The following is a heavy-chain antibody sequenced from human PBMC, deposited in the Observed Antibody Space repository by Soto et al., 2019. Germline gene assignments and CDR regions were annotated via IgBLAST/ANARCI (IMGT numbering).Heavy chain of an antibody. Sequence: XVSLRLSFAASGFTFSSYGMHWVRQAPGKGLEWVAVIWYDGSNKYYADSVKGRFTISRDNSKNTLYLQMNSLRAEDTAVYYCALPSRRPGGLDYWGQGTLVTVSS. CDR1: GFTFSSYG. J-gene: IGHJ4*02. CDR3: ALPSRRPGGLDY. V-gene: IGHV3-33*01. CDR2: IWYDGSNK. D-gene: IGHD2-15*01.